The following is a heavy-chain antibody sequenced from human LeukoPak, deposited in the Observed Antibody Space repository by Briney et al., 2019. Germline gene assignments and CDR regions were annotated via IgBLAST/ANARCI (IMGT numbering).Heavy chain of an antibody. CDR1: GFTFRSYW. CDR2: IKQDGSEK. CDR3: ARLASAIVGATYYYYYMDV. D-gene: IGHD1-26*01. J-gene: IGHJ6*03. V-gene: IGHV3-7*01. Sequence: GGSLRLSCAASGFTFRSYWMSWVRQAPGKGLEWVGNIKQDGSEKYYVDSVKGRFTISRDNAKNSLYLEVNGLRVEDTAVYFCARLASAIVGATYYYYYMDVWGKGTTVTISS.